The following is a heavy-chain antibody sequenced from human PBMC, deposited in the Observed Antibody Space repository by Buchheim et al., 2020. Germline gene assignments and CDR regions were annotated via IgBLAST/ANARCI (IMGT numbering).Heavy chain of an antibody. CDR1: GFTFSSYS. V-gene: IGHV3-48*02. J-gene: IGHJ4*02. CDR2: ISRSSSTI. Sequence: EVQLVESGGGLVQPGGSLRLSCAASGFTFSSYSMNWVRQAPGKGLEGVSYISRSSSTIYYAEFLKGRLTISRDNAKNSLYLQMNSLRDEDTAVYYCATLDYGDYGYFDYWGQGTL. CDR3: ATLDYGDYGYFDY. D-gene: IGHD4-17*01.